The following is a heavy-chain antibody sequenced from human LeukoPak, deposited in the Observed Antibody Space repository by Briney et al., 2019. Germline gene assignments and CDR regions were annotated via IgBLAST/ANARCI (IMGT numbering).Heavy chain of an antibody. CDR2: ISGSGDST. Sequence: PGGSLRLSCAASGFTFSSYAMSWVRQAPGKGLEWVSVISGSGDSTYYADSVKGRFTISRDNSKNTLYLQMNSLRAEDTAVYFCAKRGSSVNATPRDYSDYWGQGNLVTVSS. D-gene: IGHD2-15*01. J-gene: IGHJ4*02. V-gene: IGHV3-23*01. CDR1: GFTFSSYA. CDR3: AKRGSSVNATPRDYSDY.